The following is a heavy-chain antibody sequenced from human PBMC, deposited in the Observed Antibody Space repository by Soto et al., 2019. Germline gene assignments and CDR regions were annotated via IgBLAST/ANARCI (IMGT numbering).Heavy chain of an antibody. V-gene: IGHV3-33*01. D-gene: IGHD3-10*01. CDR1: GFTFSSYG. Sequence: QVQLVESGGGVVQPGRSLRLSCAASGFTFSSYGMQWVRQAPGKGLEWVAVIWYDGSNKYYADSVKGRFTISRDNSKNTLYLQMNSLSAEDTAVYYCARDPLLWFGELSYYMDVWGKGTTVTVSS. CDR2: IWYDGSNK. J-gene: IGHJ6*03. CDR3: ARDPLLWFGELSYYMDV.